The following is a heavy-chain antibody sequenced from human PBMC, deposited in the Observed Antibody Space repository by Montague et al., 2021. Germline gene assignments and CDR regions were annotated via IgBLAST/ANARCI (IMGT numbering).Heavy chain of an antibody. CDR1: GFTFRTYG. D-gene: IGHD6-19*01. CDR3: ARDSYSSGWYSAEYFQH. Sequence: SLRLSCAASGFTFRTYGMNWVRQAPGKGLEWVSYITGSSSSIYYADSVRGRFTISRDNPKNSMYLQMNSLRDEDTAVYYCARDSYSSGWYSAEYFQHWGQGILVTVSS. J-gene: IGHJ1*01. CDR2: ITGSSSSI. V-gene: IGHV3-48*02.